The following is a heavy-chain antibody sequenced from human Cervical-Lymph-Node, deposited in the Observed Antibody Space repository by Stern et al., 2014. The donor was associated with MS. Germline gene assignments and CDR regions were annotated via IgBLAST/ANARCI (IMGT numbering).Heavy chain of an antibody. J-gene: IGHJ4*02. CDR1: RYTFTTYY. V-gene: IGHV1-46*01. CDR2: LNPSGGNT. CDR3: ARVLSLATSDS. Sequence: QVQLVQSGAEIRKPGASVKLSCEASRYTFTTYYMHWVRQAPGQGLEWVALLNPSGGNTTYAQRFQGRVTVAGDTSTSTVYMELTGLRSEDTAVYYCARVLSLATSDSWGQGTLVIVSS. D-gene: IGHD1-1*01.